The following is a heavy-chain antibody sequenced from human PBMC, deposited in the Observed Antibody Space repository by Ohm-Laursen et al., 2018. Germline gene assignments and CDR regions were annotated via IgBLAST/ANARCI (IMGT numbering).Heavy chain of an antibody. Sequence: SETLSLTCTVSGGSVSSGSYYWSWIRQPPGKGLEWIGYIYYSGSTNYNPSLKSRVTISVDTSKNQFSLKLSSVTAADTAVYYCARVDSSGWYGPYYFDYWGQGTLVTVSS. D-gene: IGHD6-19*01. CDR3: ARVDSSGWYGPYYFDY. V-gene: IGHV4-61*01. J-gene: IGHJ4*02. CDR1: GGSVSSGSYY. CDR2: IYYSGST.